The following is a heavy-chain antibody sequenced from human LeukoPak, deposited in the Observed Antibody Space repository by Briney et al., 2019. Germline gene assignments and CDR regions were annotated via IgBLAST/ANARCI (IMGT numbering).Heavy chain of an antibody. J-gene: IGHJ3*02. CDR1: GFTFSSYS. V-gene: IGHV3-21*01. Sequence: GGSLRLSCAASGFTFSSYSMNWVRQAPGKGLEWVSSISSSSSYIYYADSVKGRFTISRDNAKNSLYLQMNSLRAEDTAVYYCAREKIVGATLDAFDIWGQGTMATVSS. CDR2: ISSSSSYI. D-gene: IGHD1-26*01. CDR3: AREKIVGATLDAFDI.